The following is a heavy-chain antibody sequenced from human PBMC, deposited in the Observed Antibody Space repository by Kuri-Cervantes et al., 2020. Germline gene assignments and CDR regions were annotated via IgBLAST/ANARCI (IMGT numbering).Heavy chain of an antibody. CDR1: GYTFTSYG. CDR2: ISAYNGNT. CDR3: ARDSSGWYPRYYFDY. V-gene: IGHV1-18*01. D-gene: IGHD6-19*01. Sequence: ASVKVSCKASGYTFTSYGISWVRQAPGQGLEWMGWISAYNGNTNYAQKLQGRVTMTTDTSPSTAYMELRSLRSDDTAVYYCARDSSGWYPRYYFDYWGQGTLVTVSS. J-gene: IGHJ4*02.